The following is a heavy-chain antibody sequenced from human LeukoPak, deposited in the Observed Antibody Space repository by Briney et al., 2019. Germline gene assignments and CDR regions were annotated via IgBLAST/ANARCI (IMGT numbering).Heavy chain of an antibody. CDR1: GYTFTSYA. J-gene: IGHJ4*02. V-gene: IGHV1-3*03. D-gene: IGHD4-11*01. Sequence: GASVKVSCKASGYTFTSYAMHWVRQAPGQRLEWMGWINAGNGNTKYSQEFQGRVTITRDTSASTAYMELSSLRSEDMAVYYCARDVGYSNLYFDYWGQGTLVTVSS. CDR2: INAGNGNT. CDR3: ARDVGYSNLYFDY.